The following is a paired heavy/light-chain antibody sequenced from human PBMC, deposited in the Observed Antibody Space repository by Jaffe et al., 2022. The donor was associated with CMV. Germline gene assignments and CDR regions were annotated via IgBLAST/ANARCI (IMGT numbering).Light chain of an antibody. J-gene: IGKJ2*01. CDR2: WAS. V-gene: IGKV4-1*01. Sequence: DIVMTQSPDSLAVSLGERATINCKSSQSVLYSSNSKNYLAWYQQKPGQPPKLLIYWASTRESGVPDRFSGSGSGTDFTLTISSLQAEDVAVYYCQQYYNSPYTFGQGTKLEIK. CDR3: QQYYNSPYT. CDR1: QSVLYSSNSKNY.
Heavy chain of an antibody. V-gene: IGHV1-46*01. CDR1: GYTFTSYH. CDR3: AREEGELWFGIKTY. D-gene: IGHD3-10*01. J-gene: IGHJ4*02. CDR2: INPSGGGT. Sequence: QVQLVQSGAEVKKPGASVKVSCKASGYTFTSYHMHWVRQAPGQGLEWMGIINPSGGGTTYAQNLQGRVSMTRDTSTSTVYMELSSLRSEDTAVYYCAREEGELWFGIKTYWGQGTLVTVSS.